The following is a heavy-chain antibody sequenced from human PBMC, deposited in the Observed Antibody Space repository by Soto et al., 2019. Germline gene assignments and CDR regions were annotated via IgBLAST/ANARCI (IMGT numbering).Heavy chain of an antibody. Sequence: GGSLRLSCAASGFTFSSYAMSWVRQAPGKGLEWVSAISGSGGSTYYADSVKGRFTISRDNSKNTLYLQMNSLRAEDTAVYYCAKTSGWYEYYYYGMDVWGQGTTVTVSS. CDR1: GFTFSSYA. J-gene: IGHJ6*02. D-gene: IGHD6-19*01. CDR3: AKTSGWYEYYYYGMDV. CDR2: ISGSGGST. V-gene: IGHV3-23*01.